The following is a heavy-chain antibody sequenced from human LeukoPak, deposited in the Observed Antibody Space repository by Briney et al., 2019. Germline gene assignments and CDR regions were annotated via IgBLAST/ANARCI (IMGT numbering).Heavy chain of an antibody. V-gene: IGHV3-23*01. J-gene: IGHJ5*02. CDR2: ISGSGGST. Sequence: TGGSLRLSCAASGFTFSSYAMSWVRQAPGEGLEWVSAISGSGGSTSYADSVKGRFTISRDNSKNTLYLQMNSLRAEDTAVYYCAKDLYGYVSNWFDPWGQGTLVTVSS. CDR3: AKDLYGYVSNWFDP. CDR1: GFTFSSYA. D-gene: IGHD5-12*01.